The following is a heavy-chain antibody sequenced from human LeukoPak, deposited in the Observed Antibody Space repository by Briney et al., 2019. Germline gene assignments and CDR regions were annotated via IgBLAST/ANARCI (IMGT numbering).Heavy chain of an antibody. CDR1: GSTFSNAW. V-gene: IGHV4-34*01. J-gene: IGHJ4*02. CDR2: INHSGST. D-gene: IGHD3-16*02. Sequence: GSLRLSCAASGSTFSNAWMSWVRRAPGKGLEWIGEINHSGSTNYNPSLKSRVTISVDTSKNQFSLKLSSVTAADTAVYYCARGFNYDYVWGSYRYSSLFDYWGQGTLVTVSS. CDR3: ARGFNYDYVWGSYRYSSLFDY.